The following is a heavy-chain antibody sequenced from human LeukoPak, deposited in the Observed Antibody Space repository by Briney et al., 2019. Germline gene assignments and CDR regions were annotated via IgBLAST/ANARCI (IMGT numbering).Heavy chain of an antibody. V-gene: IGHV3-7*01. CDR2: IKEDGSVK. J-gene: IGHJ4*02. CDR1: GFTFTKHW. Sequence: GGSLRLSCVASGFTFTKHWMSWVRQAPGKGLEWVANIKEDGSVKNCMDSVKGRFTISRDNAKNSVSLQMNSLRAEDTAVYYCGRNIVDGGDDYWGQGTLVTVSS. D-gene: IGHD2-21*02. CDR3: GRNIVDGGDDY.